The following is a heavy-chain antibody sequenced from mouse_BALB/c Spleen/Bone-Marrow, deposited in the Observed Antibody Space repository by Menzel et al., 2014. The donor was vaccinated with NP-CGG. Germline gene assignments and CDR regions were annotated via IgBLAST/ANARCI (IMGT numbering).Heavy chain of an antibody. CDR1: GYTFTSYW. D-gene: IGHD2-1*01. J-gene: IGHJ4*01. Sequence: VQLQQSGAELAKPGASVKMSCKASGYTFTSYWMYWIKQRPGQGLEWIGYINPCTGYTEYKQKFKDKATLTANKFSNXDYMQLSSLTSEVSAVYYCARKGYGNYHYYAMDYWGQGTSVTVSS. CDR3: ARKGYGNYHYYAMDY. V-gene: IGHV1-7*01. CDR2: INPCTGYT.